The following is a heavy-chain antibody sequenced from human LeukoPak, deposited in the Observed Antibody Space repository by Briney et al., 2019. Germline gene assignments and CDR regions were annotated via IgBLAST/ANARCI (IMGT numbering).Heavy chain of an antibody. D-gene: IGHD3-22*01. V-gene: IGHV3-48*03. CDR3: ARVKIREGGYYPPALDF. Sequence: PGGSLRLSCAASGFTFSSYEMDWVRQAPAKGLEWVSYVSSSGITIYYADSVKGRFTISRDNAKNSLYLQMNSLRAEDTAVYYCARVKIREGGYYPPALDFWGQGTLVTVSS. J-gene: IGHJ4*02. CDR1: GFTFSSYE. CDR2: VSSSGITI.